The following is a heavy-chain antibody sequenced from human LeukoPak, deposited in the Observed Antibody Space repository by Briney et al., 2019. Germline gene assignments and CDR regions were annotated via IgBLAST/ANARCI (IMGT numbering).Heavy chain of an antibody. J-gene: IGHJ6*03. CDR3: ARDRYYDFWSGYYFRYYYYYYMDV. CDR1: GYTFTGYY. CDR2: INPNSGGT. V-gene: IGHV1-2*02. D-gene: IGHD3-3*01. Sequence: ASVKVSCKASGYTFTGYYMHWVRQAPGQGLEWMGWINPNSGGTNYAQKFQDRVTMTRDTSISTAYMELSRLRSDDTAVYYCARDRYYDFWSGYYFRYYYYYYMDVWGKGTTVTVSS.